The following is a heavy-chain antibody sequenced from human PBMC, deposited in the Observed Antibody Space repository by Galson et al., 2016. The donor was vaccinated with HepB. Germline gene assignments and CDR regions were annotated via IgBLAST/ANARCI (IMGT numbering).Heavy chain of an antibody. CDR1: GFTFNFYE. Sequence: SLRLSCAASGFTFNFYEMNWVRQAPGNGLEWVSSISSSGTTIYYADSVRGRFTISRDNAKNSLSLQMNSLRAEDTAVYYCARGPREYSYGYAFFDYWGQGTLVTVSS. D-gene: IGHD5-18*01. CDR2: ISSSGTTI. J-gene: IGHJ4*02. V-gene: IGHV3-48*03. CDR3: ARGPREYSYGYAFFDY.